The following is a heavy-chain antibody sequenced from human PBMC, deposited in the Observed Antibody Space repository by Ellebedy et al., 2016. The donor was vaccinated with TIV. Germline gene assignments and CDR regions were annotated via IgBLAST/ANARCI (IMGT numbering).Heavy chain of an antibody. CDR2: FYYSGTT. D-gene: IGHD6-19*01. CDR1: GGSITSGTYY. V-gene: IGHV4-39*01. CDR3: ARHIEVAGRVDY. Sequence: MPGGSLRLSCTVSGGSITSGTYYWGWIRQPPAKGLEWIGSFYYSGTTYYNPSLKSRVTISVDTSKKQFSLNLSSVTAADMAVYYCARHIEVAGRVDYWGQGTLVTVSS. J-gene: IGHJ4*02.